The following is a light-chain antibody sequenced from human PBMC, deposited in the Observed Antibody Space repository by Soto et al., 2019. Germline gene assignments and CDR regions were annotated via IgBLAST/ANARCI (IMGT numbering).Light chain of an antibody. CDR1: QSVSSY. V-gene: IGKV3-11*01. J-gene: IGKJ2*01. CDR3: QQRSNWPRT. CDR2: DAS. Sequence: EIVLTQSPATLSLSPGERATLSCRASQSVSSYLAWYQQKPGQAPRLLIYDASNRATGIPARFSGSGSGTDFPLTNSSLEPEDFAVYYCQQRSNWPRTFGQGNKLEIK.